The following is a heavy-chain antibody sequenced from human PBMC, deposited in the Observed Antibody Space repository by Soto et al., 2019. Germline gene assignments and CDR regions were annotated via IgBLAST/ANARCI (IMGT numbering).Heavy chain of an antibody. CDR2: INHSGST. CDR3: ARDQKHKYYYYGMDV. Sequence: PSETLSLTCAVYGGSFSGYYWSWIRQPPGKGLEWIGEINHSGSTNYNPSLKSRVTISVDTSKNQFSLKLSSVTAADTAVYYCARDQKHKYYYYGMDVWGQGTTVTAP. V-gene: IGHV4-34*01. J-gene: IGHJ6*02. CDR1: GGSFSGYY.